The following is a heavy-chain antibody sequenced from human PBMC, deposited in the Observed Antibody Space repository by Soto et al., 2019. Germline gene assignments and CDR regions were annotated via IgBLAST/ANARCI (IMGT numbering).Heavy chain of an antibody. Sequence: EVQLVESGGGLVQPGRSLRLSCAASGFTFDDYAMHWVRQAPGKSLEWVSGISWDSGSIGYADSVKGRFTISRDNDKHSPYLQMNRRRAEDRALYDCAKELSGVGATTYYYGMDVWGQGTTVTVSS. D-gene: IGHD1-26*01. CDR3: AKELSGVGATTYYYGMDV. V-gene: IGHV3-9*01. J-gene: IGHJ6*02. CDR1: GFTFDDYA. CDR2: ISWDSGSI.